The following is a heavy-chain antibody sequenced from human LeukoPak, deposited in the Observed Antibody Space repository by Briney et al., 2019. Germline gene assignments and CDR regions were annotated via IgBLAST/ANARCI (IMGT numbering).Heavy chain of an antibody. Sequence: GESLQISCKGSGYSFTSYWIGWVRQMPGKGLEWMGIIYPGDSDTRYSPSFQGQVTISADKSISTAYLQWSSLKASDTAMYYCARQGSGYSPTYYYYMDAWGKGTTVTISS. J-gene: IGHJ6*03. V-gene: IGHV5-51*01. CDR2: IYPGDSDT. CDR3: ARQGSGYSPTYYYYMDA. CDR1: GYSFTSYW. D-gene: IGHD5-18*01.